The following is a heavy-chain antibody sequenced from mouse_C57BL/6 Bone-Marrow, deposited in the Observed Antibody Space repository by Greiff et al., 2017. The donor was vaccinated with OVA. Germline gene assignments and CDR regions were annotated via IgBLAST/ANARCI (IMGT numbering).Heavy chain of an antibody. J-gene: IGHJ4*01. Sequence: EVQLQQSGPELVKPGASVKISCKASGYTFTDYYMNWVKQSHGKSLEWIGDINPNNGGTSYNQKFKGKATLTVDKSSSTAYMELRSLTSEDSAVYYCARDYDPYYAMDYWGQGTSVTVSS. CDR2: INPNNGGT. V-gene: IGHV1-26*01. D-gene: IGHD2-4*01. CDR3: ARDYDPYYAMDY. CDR1: GYTFTDYY.